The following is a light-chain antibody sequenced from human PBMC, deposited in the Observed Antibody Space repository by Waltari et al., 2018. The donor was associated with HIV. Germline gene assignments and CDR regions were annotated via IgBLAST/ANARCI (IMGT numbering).Light chain of an antibody. CDR3: TSYTSTTSVI. CDR2: KDN. V-gene: IGLV3-25*03. Sequence: SYELTQLPSVSVSPGQTARITCSGDALAKQYAYWYQQKPGQAPVLMISKDNERPSGTPERFSGSSSGTTVTLTISGVQAEDEADYYCTSYTSTTSVIFGGGTRLTV. J-gene: IGLJ2*01. CDR1: ALAKQY.